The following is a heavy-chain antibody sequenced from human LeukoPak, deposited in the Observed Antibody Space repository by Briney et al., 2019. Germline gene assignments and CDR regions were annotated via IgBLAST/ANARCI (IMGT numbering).Heavy chain of an antibody. CDR1: GFTFSDYW. D-gene: IGHD1-14*01. V-gene: IGHV3-74*03. J-gene: IGHJ4*02. CDR2: INTSGSST. Sequence: GGSLRLSCAASGFTFSDYWMHWVRQVPGKGLVCVSRINTSGSSTTYADSVKGRFTISRDNAKNTLYLQMDSLRAEDTGVYYCARSNHADDFWGQGTLVTVSS. CDR3: ARSNHADDF.